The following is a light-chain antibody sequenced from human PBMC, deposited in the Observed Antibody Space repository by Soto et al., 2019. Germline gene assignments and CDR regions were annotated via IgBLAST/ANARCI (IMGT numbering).Light chain of an antibody. CDR1: SRDVGGYNY. V-gene: IGLV2-14*01. Sequence: QSASVSGSPGQSITISCTGTSRDVGGYNYVSWYQQHPGKAPKLMIYDVSNRPSGVSNRFSGSKSGNTASLTISGLQAEDEADYYCSSYTSSSTLVFGTGTKVTVL. CDR2: DVS. J-gene: IGLJ1*01. CDR3: SSYTSSSTLV.